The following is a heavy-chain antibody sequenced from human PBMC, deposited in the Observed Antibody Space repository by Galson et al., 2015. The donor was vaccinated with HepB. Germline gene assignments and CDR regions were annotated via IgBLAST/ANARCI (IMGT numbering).Heavy chain of an antibody. V-gene: IGHV4-4*07. CDR3: ARGHTIYGVMWRYLAS. J-gene: IGHJ4*02. D-gene: IGHD3-16*01. Sequence: SETLSLTCIVSGGSINGYYWSWIRQSAGKGLEWIGRIYVGGSTSDNPSLKSRVTMSADTSKNQLSLKLTSVTAADTAVYYCARGHTIYGVMWRYLASWGQGVLVTVSS. CDR1: GGSINGYY. CDR2: IYVGGST.